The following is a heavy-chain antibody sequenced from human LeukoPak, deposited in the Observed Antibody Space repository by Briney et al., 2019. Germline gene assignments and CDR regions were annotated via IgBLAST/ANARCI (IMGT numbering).Heavy chain of an antibody. Sequence: GGSLRLSCAASGFTFSGSAMHWVRQASGKGLEWVGRIRSKANSYATAYAASGKGRFTISRDDSKNTAYLQMNSLKTEDTAVYYCTRRGSIAVAGMGDYWGQGTLVTVSS. D-gene: IGHD6-19*01. J-gene: IGHJ4*02. CDR3: TRRGSIAVAGMGDY. V-gene: IGHV3-73*01. CDR2: IRSKANSYAT. CDR1: GFTFSGSA.